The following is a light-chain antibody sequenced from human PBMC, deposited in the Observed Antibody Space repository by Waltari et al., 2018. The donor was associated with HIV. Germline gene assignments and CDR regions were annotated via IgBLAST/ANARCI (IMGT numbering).Light chain of an antibody. J-gene: IGLJ2*01. V-gene: IGLV2-23*02. CDR3: CSYAGSSTLI. Sequence: QSALTQPASVSGSPGQSITISCTGTSSAVGSYNLVSWYQQNPDKAPKLRIYEVSKRPSGVSNRFSGSKSGNTASLTISGLQAEDEAAYYCCSYAGSSTLIFGGGTKLTVL. CDR2: EVS. CDR1: SSAVGSYNL.